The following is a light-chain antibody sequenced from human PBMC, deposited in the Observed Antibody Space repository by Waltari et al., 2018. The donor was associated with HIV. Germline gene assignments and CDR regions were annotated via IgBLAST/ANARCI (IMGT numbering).Light chain of an antibody. Sequence: QSVLTQPPSASGTPGQSVSISCSGSRSNIGSNYVYWYQHLPGTTPQVVIYRSVQRPSGVSDRFAGSNSGTSASLAISGLRSEDEAHYYCASWDDNLSGWVFGGGTKLTVL. CDR3: ASWDDNLSGWV. CDR1: RSNIGSNY. CDR2: RSV. J-gene: IGLJ3*02. V-gene: IGLV1-47*01.